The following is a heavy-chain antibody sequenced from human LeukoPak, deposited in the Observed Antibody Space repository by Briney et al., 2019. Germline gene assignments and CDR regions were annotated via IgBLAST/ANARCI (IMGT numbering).Heavy chain of an antibody. CDR1: GFTFSSYA. Sequence: GGSLRLSCAASGFTFSSYAMTWVRQAPGKGLEWVPAISGSGDSTYYADSVKGRFTISRDNSKDTLYLQMNSLRADDTAVYYCAKASPYRSGSYSKPCDYWDQATLVNVSS. CDR3: AKASPYRSGSYSKPCDY. V-gene: IGHV3-23*01. D-gene: IGHD3-10*01. J-gene: IGHJ4*02. CDR2: ISGSGDST.